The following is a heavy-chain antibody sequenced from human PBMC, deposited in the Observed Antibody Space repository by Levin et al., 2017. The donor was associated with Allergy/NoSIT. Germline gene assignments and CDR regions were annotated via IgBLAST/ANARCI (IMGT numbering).Heavy chain of an antibody. Sequence: PGGSLRLSCAASGFTFSSYSMNWVRQAPGKGLEWVSYISSSSSTIYYADSVKGRFTISRDNAKNSLYLQMNSLRAEDTAVYYCARRGKDVYYYYYYMDVWGKGTTVTVSS. CDR3: ARRGKDVYYYYYYMDV. CDR1: GFTFSSYS. D-gene: IGHD2-15*01. CDR2: ISSSSSTI. J-gene: IGHJ6*03. V-gene: IGHV3-48*01.